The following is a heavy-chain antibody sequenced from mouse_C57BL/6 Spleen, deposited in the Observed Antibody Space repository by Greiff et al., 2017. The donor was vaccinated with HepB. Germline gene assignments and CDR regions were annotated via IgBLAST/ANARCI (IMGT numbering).Heavy chain of an antibody. Sequence: VQLQQPGAELVMPGASVKLSCKASGYTFTSYWMHWVKQRPGQGLEWIGEIDPSDSYTNYNQKFKGKSTLTVDKSSSTAYMQLSSLTSEDSAVYYCARYSSGLFAYWGQGTLVTVSA. CDR1: GYTFTSYW. D-gene: IGHD3-2*02. J-gene: IGHJ3*01. CDR3: ARYSSGLFAY. V-gene: IGHV1-69*01. CDR2: IDPSDSYT.